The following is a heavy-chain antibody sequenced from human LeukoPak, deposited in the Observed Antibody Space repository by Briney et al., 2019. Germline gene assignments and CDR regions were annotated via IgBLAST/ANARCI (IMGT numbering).Heavy chain of an antibody. CDR1: GFTFSSYS. V-gene: IGHV3-48*02. J-gene: IGHJ4*02. D-gene: IGHD5-12*01. Sequence: GGSLRLSCAASGFTFSSYSMNWVRQAPGKGLEWVSYISSSSSTIYYADSVKGRFTISRDNAKNSLYLPMNSLSDEDTAVYYCARGATATIDPFDYWGQGTLVTVSS. CDR3: ARGATATIDPFDY. CDR2: ISSSSSTI.